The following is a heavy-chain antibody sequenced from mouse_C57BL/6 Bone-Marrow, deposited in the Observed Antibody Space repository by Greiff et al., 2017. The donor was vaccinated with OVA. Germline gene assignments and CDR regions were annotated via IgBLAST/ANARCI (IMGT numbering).Heavy chain of an antibody. D-gene: IGHD1-1*01. CDR1: GFSFNTYA. V-gene: IGHV10-1*01. J-gene: IGHJ1*03. CDR3: VRHPHYYGSSYDWYFDV. CDR2: IRSKSNNYAT. Sequence: EVKLVESGGGLVQPKGSLKLSCAASGFSFNTYAMNWVRQAPGKGLEWVARIRSKSNNYATYYADSVKDRFTISRDDSESMLYLQMNNLKTEDTAMYYCVRHPHYYGSSYDWYFDVWGTGTTVTVSS.